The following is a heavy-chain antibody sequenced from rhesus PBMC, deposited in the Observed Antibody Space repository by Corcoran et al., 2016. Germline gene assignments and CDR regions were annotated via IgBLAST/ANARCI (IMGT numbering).Heavy chain of an antibody. CDR1: GYTFTSYY. V-gene: IGHV1S9*01. CDR3: TRAVTARFDY. CDR2: INPSNGNP. Sequence: QVQLVQSGAEVKKPGASVKLYCKASGYTFTSYYINWVSQAPGQVLEWMGSINPSNGNPGYAQKFQGRVTMTRDTSTSTAYMELSSLRSDDTAVYYCTRAVTARFDYWGQGVLVTVSS. D-gene: IGHD5-12*01. J-gene: IGHJ4*01.